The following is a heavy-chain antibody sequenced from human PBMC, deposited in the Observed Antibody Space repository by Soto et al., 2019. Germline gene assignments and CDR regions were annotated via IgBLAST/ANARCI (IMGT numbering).Heavy chain of an antibody. Sequence: PGGSLRLSCEASGFPFNTYGMTWVRQVPGRGLEWISTTSRGGDTEFAESVRGRFVVFRDNSKSTIYLQMSSLRAEDSAIYFCTRDFQPGLIIPTKSGFDPWGQGTSVTVS. V-gene: IGHV3-23*01. J-gene: IGHJ5*02. D-gene: IGHD3-22*01. CDR3: TRDFQPGLIIPTKSGFDP. CDR1: GFPFNTYG. CDR2: TSRGGDT.